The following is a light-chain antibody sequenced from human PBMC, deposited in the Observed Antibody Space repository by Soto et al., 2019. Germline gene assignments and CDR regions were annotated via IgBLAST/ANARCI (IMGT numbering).Light chain of an antibody. CDR2: DAS. J-gene: IGKJ3*01. CDR1: QSVSSY. Sequence: EIVLTQSPATLSLSPGERATLSCRASQSVSSYLAWYQQKPGQAPRLLIYDASNRATGIPARFSGSGSGTDFTLTISSLEPEDFAVYYCQQRSNSFTFGPGPKVDIK. V-gene: IGKV3-11*01. CDR3: QQRSNSFT.